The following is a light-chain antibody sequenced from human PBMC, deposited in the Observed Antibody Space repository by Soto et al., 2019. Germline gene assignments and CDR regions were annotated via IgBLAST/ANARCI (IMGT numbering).Light chain of an antibody. CDR2: RYD. J-gene: IGLJ1*01. CDR1: SSISGDNT. Sequence: QSVLTQPPSASWTPGQRGTISCSTSSSISGDNTVTWYQHGPGTAPQLIVYRYDQRPSGVPDRFSGSRSGTSASLAISGLQSEDEADYYCGEWDAIMDGYVFGCGTKVTVL. V-gene: IGLV1-44*01. CDR3: GEWDAIMDGYV.